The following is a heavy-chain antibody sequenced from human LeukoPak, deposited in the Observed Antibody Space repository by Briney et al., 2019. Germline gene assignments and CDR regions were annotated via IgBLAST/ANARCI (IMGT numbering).Heavy chain of an antibody. J-gene: IGHJ4*02. V-gene: IGHV3-30-3*01. CDR2: ISYDGSNK. D-gene: IGHD2-15*01. CDR1: GFTFSSYA. Sequence: PGGSLRLSCAASGFTFSSYAMHWVRQAPGKGLEWVAVISYDGSNKYYADSVKGRFTISRDNSKNTLYLQMNSVRAEDTAVYYCARDYCSGGSCYSEFAYWGQGTLVTVSS. CDR3: ARDYCSGGSCYSEFAY.